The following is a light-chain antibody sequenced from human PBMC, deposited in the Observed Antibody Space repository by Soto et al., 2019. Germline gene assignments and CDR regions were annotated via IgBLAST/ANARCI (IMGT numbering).Light chain of an antibody. CDR1: SSNFGAGYD. V-gene: IGLV1-40*01. J-gene: IGLJ3*02. Sequence: QSVLTQPPSVSGAPGQRVTISCTGSSSNFGAGYDVHWYQQFPGTAPKFLIFSTTQRPSGVPARFSGSKSGTSASLAIGGLQPDDEAHYYCGAWDNSLKGWVFGGGTKLTVL. CDR2: STT. CDR3: GAWDNSLKGWV.